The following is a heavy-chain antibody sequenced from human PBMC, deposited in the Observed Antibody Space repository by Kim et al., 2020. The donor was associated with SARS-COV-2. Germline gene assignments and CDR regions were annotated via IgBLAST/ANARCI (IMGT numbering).Heavy chain of an antibody. J-gene: IGHJ4*02. Sequence: YSPSFQGRVTISADKSISTAYLQWSSLKASDTAMYYCARRSFASSWYFDYWGPGTLVTLSS. CDR3: ARRSFASSWYFDY. D-gene: IGHD6-13*01. V-gene: IGHV5-51*01.